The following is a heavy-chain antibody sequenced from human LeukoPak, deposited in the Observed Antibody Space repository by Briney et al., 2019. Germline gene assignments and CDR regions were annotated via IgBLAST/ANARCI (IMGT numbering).Heavy chain of an antibody. CDR2: IIPIFGTA. J-gene: IGHJ4*02. CDR3: ARGGVVPAAIPRYDY. Sequence: GASVKVSCKASGGTFSSYAISWVRQAPGQGLEWMGGIIPIFGTANYAQKFQGRVTITTDESTSTAYMELSSLRSEDTAVYYCARGGVVPAAIPRYDYWGQGTLVTVSS. CDR1: GGTFSSYA. V-gene: IGHV1-69*05. D-gene: IGHD2-2*01.